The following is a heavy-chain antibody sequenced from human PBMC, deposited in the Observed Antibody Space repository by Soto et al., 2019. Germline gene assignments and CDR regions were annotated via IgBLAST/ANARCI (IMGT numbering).Heavy chain of an antibody. CDR3: ARFHLSSYYFDY. J-gene: IGHJ4*02. CDR1: GGSISSSSYY. D-gene: IGHD6-13*01. V-gene: IGHV4-39*01. Sequence: SETLSLTCTVSGGSISSSSYYWGWIRQPPGKGLEWIGSIYYSGSTYYNPSLKSRVTISVDTSKNQFSLKLSSVTAADTAVYYCARFHLSSYYFDYWGQGTLFTVSS. CDR2: IYYSGST.